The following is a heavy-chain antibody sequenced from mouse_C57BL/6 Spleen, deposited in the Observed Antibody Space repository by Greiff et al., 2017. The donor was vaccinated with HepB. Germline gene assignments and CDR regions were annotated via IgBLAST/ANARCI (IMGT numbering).Heavy chain of an antibody. CDR1: GFTFSDYG. D-gene: IGHD2-3*01. CDR2: ISSGSSTI. V-gene: IGHV5-17*01. J-gene: IGHJ3*01. CDR3: ARMGDGYLFAY. Sequence: EVQLVESGGGLVKPGGSLKLSCAASGFTFSDYGMHWVRQAPEKGLEWVAYISSGSSTIYYADTVKGRFTISRDNAKNTLFLQMTSLRSEDTAMYYCARMGDGYLFAYWGQGTLVTVSA.